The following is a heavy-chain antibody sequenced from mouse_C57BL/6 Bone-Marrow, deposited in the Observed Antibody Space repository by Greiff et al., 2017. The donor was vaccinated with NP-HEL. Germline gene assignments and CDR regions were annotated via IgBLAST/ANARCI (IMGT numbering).Heavy chain of an antibody. CDR1: GFTFSDFY. CDR3: ARDAGSGSFAY. D-gene: IGHD3-2*02. J-gene: IGHJ3*01. V-gene: IGHV7-1*01. Sequence: EVQLVESGGGLVQSGRSLRLSCATSGFTFSDFYMEWVRQAPGKGLEWIAASRNKANDYTTEYSASVKGRFIVSRDTSQSILYLQMNALRAEDTAIYYCARDAGSGSFAYWGQGTLVTVSA. CDR2: SRNKANDYTT.